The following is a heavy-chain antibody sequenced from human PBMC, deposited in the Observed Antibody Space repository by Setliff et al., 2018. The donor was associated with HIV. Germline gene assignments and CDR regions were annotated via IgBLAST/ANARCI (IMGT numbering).Heavy chain of an antibody. CDR3: GRDVHDAAADY. D-gene: IGHD6-13*01. V-gene: IGHV3-74*01. Sequence: GGSLRLSCAASGFSFSRYAMGWVRRGPGRGLEWVSRIGRDGTVADYADSVKGRFTISRDNARNTLFLQMNSLGVEDTALYYCGRDVHDAAADYWGQGTLVTVSS. CDR2: IGRDGTVA. J-gene: IGHJ4*02. CDR1: GFSFSRYA.